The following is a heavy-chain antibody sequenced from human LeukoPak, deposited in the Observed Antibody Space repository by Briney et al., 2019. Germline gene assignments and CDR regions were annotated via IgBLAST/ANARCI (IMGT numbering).Heavy chain of an antibody. CDR2: ISYDGSNK. CDR3: AKENHDPGSLYGMDV. V-gene: IGHV3-30*18. CDR1: GFTFSTYG. Sequence: PGRSLRLSCAASGFTFSTYGMHWVRQAPGKGLEWVAVISYDGSNKYYADSVKGRFTISRDNSKNTLYLQMNSLRAEDTAVYNCAKENHDPGSLYGMDVWGQGTTVTVSS. J-gene: IGHJ6*02. D-gene: IGHD3-10*01.